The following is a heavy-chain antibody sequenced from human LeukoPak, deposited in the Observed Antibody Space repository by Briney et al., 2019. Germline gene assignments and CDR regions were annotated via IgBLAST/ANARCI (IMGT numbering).Heavy chain of an antibody. CDR3: AKGSPGYCSSTSCPFDP. J-gene: IGHJ5*02. V-gene: IGHV3-23*01. CDR2: ISGSGGST. CDR1: GFTFSSYA. D-gene: IGHD2-2*01. Sequence: PGGSLRLSCAASGFTFSSYAMSWVRQAPGKGLEWVSAISGSGGSTYYADSVKGRFTISRDNSKNTLYLQMNSLRAEDTAVYYCAKGSPGYCSSTSCPFDPWGQGTLVTVSS.